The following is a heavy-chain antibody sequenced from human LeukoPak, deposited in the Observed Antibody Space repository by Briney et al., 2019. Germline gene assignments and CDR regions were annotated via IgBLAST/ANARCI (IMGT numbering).Heavy chain of an antibody. J-gene: IGHJ4*02. Sequence: ASVKVSCKASGYTFTSYYMHWVRQAPGQGLEWMEIINPSGGSTSYAQKFQGRVTMTRDTSTSTVYKELSSLRSEDTAVYYCAIPSTYYDFWSGYYTGNYFDYWGQGTLVTVSS. D-gene: IGHD3-3*01. CDR1: GYTFTSYY. CDR2: INPSGGST. V-gene: IGHV1-46*01. CDR3: AIPSTYYDFWSGYYTGNYFDY.